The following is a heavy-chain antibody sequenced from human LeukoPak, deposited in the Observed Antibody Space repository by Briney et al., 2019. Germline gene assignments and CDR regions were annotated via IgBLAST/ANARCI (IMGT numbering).Heavy chain of an antibody. CDR1: GFSFSSHT. Sequence: GGSLRLSCAASGFSFSSHTMNWVRWAPGKGLEWLSYISSGGSAKYYADSVKGRFTIPRDNAENSLYLQMNSLRDDDTAIYYCARLVAPRYFDYWGQGTLVTVSS. J-gene: IGHJ4*02. CDR2: ISSGGSAK. CDR3: ARLVAPRYFDY. V-gene: IGHV3-48*02. D-gene: IGHD5-12*01.